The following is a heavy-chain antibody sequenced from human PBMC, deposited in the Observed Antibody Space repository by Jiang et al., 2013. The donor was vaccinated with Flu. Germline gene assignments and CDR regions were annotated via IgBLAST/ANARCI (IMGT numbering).Heavy chain of an antibody. V-gene: IGHV2-5*02. Sequence: KPTQTLTLTCTFSGFSLSTSGVGVGWIRQPPGKALEWLALIYWDDDKRYSPSLKSRLTITKDTSKNQVVLTMTNMDPVDTATYYCAHQIRDGYNDAFDIWGQGTMVTVSS. CDR2: IYWDDDK. CDR1: GFSLSTSGVG. D-gene: IGHD5-24*01. J-gene: IGHJ3*02. CDR3: AHQIRDGYNDAFDI.